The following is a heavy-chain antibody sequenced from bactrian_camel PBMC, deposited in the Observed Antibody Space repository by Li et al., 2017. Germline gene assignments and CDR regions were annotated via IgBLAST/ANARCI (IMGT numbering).Heavy chain of an antibody. CDR2: IYTIPGST. V-gene: IGHV3S28*01. J-gene: IGHJ4*01. Sequence: QLVESGGGSVQAGGSLRISCAGSAYTYNRYCMAWFRQVPGKEREVVASIYTIPGSTYYADFVKGRFTISHVNAKTTTYLQMNSLNPEDTAMYYCAADRTCPLFRDYVQNWGQGTQVTVS. D-gene: IGHD4*01. CDR3: AADRTCPLFRDYVQN. CDR1: AYTYNRYC.